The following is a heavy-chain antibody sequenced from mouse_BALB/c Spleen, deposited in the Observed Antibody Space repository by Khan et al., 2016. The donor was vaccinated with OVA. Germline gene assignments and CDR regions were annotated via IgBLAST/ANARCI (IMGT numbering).Heavy chain of an antibody. D-gene: IGHD1-2*01. CDR2: ISYSGST. CDR3: ARTARIKY. J-gene: IGHJ2*01. Sequence: EVQLQESGPGLVKPSQSLSLTCTVTGYSITSGYGWNWNRQFPGNKLEWMGYISYSGSTNYNPSLKSRFSITRDTSKNQFFLQLNSVTTEDTATYYCARTARIKYWGQGTTLTVSS. V-gene: IGHV3-2*02. CDR1: GYSITSGYG.